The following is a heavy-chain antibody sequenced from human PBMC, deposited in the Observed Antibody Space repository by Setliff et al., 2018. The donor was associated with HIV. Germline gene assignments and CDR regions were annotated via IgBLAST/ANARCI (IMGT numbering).Heavy chain of an antibody. Sequence: ASVKVSCKPSGDLFTSYAFNWVRQAPGQGLEWMGWINTYNGHTNYAEKFQDRVTMTTDTSTRTVYMELRRLTSDDTALYYCARGGGGYLRPLDYWGQGTMVTVSS. V-gene: IGHV1-18*01. D-gene: IGHD3-16*01. CDR1: GDLFTSYA. CDR2: INTYNGHT. J-gene: IGHJ4*02. CDR3: ARGGGGYLRPLDY.